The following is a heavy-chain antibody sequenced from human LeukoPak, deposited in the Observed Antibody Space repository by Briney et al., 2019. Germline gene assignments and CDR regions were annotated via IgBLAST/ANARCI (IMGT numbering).Heavy chain of an antibody. J-gene: IGHJ4*02. CDR2: IYSGGST. CDR1: GLTVSRNY. V-gene: IGHV3-53*01. D-gene: IGHD3-10*01. CDR3: ARKSASGNYPLDY. Sequence: GGSLRLSCAASGLTVSRNYMSWVRQAPGKGLESVSVIYSGGSTYYADSVKGRFTISRDNAKNTVFLQMSSLRAEDTALYYCARKSASGNYPLDYWGQGTLVTVSS.